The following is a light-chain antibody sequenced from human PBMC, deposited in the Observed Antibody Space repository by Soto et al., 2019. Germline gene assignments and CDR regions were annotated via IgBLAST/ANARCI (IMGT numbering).Light chain of an antibody. Sequence: EIVVTQSPGTLSLSPGDRAILSCRASQSVSSSYVAWYQQKPGQAPRLLISGASTRATGIPDRFTGSGSGTDFTLTITRLEPEDFAVYFCQQYGSSPTFGQGTKLEIK. J-gene: IGKJ2*01. CDR1: QSVSSSY. CDR3: QQYGSSPT. V-gene: IGKV3-20*01. CDR2: GAS.